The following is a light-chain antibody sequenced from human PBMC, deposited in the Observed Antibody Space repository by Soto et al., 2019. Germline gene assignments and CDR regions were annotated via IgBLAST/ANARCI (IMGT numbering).Light chain of an antibody. CDR2: AAS. J-gene: IGKJ4*01. CDR3: QQSFSSPLT. V-gene: IGKV1-39*01. Sequence: DIQMTQSPSSLSASVGDRVTITCRASQSISSYLNWYQQKPGKVPKLLIYAASSLQSGVPSRFSGSGSGTDFTLTISSLQPEDFAAYHCQQSFSSPLTFGGGTKVEIK. CDR1: QSISSY.